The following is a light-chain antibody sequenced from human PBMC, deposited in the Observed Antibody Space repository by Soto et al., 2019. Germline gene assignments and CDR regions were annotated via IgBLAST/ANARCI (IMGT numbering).Light chain of an antibody. J-gene: IGLJ2*01. Sequence: QSVVTQPPSATGTPGQRVTISCSGSSSNIGSNTVNWYQQLPGTAPKLLIYSNSQRPSGVPDRFSGSKSGTSASLAISGLQSEDVAQYYCAAWDDSLNGVVFGGGTKVTVL. CDR1: SSNIGSNT. V-gene: IGLV1-44*01. CDR3: AAWDDSLNGVV. CDR2: SNS.